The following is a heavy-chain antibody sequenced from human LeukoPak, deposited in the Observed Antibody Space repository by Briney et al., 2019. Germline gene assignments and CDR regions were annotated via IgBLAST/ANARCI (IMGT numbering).Heavy chain of an antibody. CDR2: IESKTDGGTT. J-gene: IGHJ4*02. Sequence: PGGSLRLSCAASGFTFINAWMAWVRQAPGKGLEWVGRIESKTDGGTTDYAAPVKGRFTISRDDSTNTLYLQMNSLKSEDTAVYYCTTYGSGRKFDYWGQGILVTVSS. CDR1: GFTFINAW. D-gene: IGHD3-10*01. CDR3: TTYGSGRKFDY. V-gene: IGHV3-15*04.